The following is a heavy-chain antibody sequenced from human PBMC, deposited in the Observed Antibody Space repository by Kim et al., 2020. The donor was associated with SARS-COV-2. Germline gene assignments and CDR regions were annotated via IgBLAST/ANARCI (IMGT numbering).Heavy chain of an antibody. J-gene: IGHJ4*01. D-gene: IGHD1-26*01. CDR2: ISYDGSNK. CDR1: GFTFSSYA. Sequence: GGSLRLSCAASGFTFSSYAMHWVRQAPGKGLEWVAVISYDGSNKYYADSVKGRFTISRDNSKNTLYLQMNSLRAEDTAVYYCARGRGYSGSSVDYWGQG. V-gene: IGHV3-30*04. CDR3: ARGRGYSGSSVDY.